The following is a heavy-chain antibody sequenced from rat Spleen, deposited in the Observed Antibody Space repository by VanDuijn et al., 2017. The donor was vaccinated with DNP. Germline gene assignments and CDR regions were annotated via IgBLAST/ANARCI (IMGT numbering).Heavy chain of an antibody. J-gene: IGHJ2*01. D-gene: IGHD1-4*01. CDR2: ISYFGDNT. V-gene: IGHV5-22*01. CDR1: GFTFSDYY. Sequence: EVQLVESGGNLVQVGRSLKLSCAASGFTFSDYYMAWVRQAPTKGLELVAYISYFGDNTYSGDSVKGRFTISRDNAKSTLYLQMNSLRSEDMATYYCARHRYPLYYFDYWGQGVLVTVSS. CDR3: ARHRYPLYYFDY.